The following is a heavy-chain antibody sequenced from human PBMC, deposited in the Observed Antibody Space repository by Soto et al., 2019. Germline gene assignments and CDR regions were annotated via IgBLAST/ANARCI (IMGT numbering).Heavy chain of an antibody. V-gene: IGHV5-51*01. CDR2: IHPGKSDT. Sequence: GQPQKISSKGSGYRFGNYGIAWSIKKPGKGLEWMGIIHPGKSDTRYSPSFEGQVTISADNSISTAHLQWSTLQASDSATYYCARKIAETGSGFGYWGQGTLVTVSS. CDR1: GYRFGNYG. D-gene: IGHD6-13*01. CDR3: ARKIAETGSGFGY. J-gene: IGHJ4*02.